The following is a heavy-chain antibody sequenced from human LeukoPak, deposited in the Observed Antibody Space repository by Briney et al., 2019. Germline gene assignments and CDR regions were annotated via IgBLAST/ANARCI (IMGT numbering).Heavy chain of an antibody. J-gene: IGHJ6*03. CDR2: MNPNSGNT. CDR3: ARAVQQLPYYYYYYYMDV. D-gene: IGHD6-13*01. V-gene: IGHV1-8*01. CDR1: GYTFTSYD. Sequence: ASVKVSCKASGYTFTSYDINWVRQATGQGLEWMGWMNPNSGNTGYAQKFQGRVTMTRNTSIGTAYMELSSLRSEDTAVYYCARAVQQLPYYYYYYYMDVWGKGTTVTVSS.